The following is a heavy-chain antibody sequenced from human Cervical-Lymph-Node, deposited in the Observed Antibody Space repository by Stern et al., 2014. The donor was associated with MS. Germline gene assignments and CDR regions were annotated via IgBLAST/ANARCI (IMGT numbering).Heavy chain of an antibody. CDR2: INPSAGGT. J-gene: IGHJ6*02. CDR3: ARAYGNHNLYYFGLDV. CDR1: GYTFIDYY. V-gene: IGHV1-2*06. D-gene: IGHD4-11*01. Sequence: VQLVESGAEVRKPGASVKVSCKASGYTFIDYYMHWVRQAPGQGLEWMGRINPSAGGTNYAPEFRGRVTMTTDTSISTAYMELSRLAFDDTAVYFCARAYGNHNLYYFGLDVWGQGTTVTVSS.